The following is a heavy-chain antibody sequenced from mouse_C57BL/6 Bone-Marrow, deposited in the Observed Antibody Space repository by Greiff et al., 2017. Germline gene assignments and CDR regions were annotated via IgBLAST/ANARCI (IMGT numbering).Heavy chain of an antibody. D-gene: IGHD4-1*02. V-gene: IGHV1-42*01. Sequence: VQLQQSGPELVKPGASVKISCKASGYSFTGYYMNWVKQSPEKSLEWIGEINPSTGGTTYNQKFKAKATLTVDKSSSTSYMQRKSLTSEDSAVYYCARSPQLGRGFDYWGQGTTLTVSS. CDR3: ARSPQLGRGFDY. CDR2: INPSTGGT. CDR1: GYSFTGYY. J-gene: IGHJ2*01.